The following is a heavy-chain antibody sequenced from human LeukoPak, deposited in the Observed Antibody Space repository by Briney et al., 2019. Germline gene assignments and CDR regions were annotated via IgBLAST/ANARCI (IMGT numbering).Heavy chain of an antibody. D-gene: IGHD5-12*01. CDR3: ARKGSGYDLGNY. CDR1: GFTFSSYS. V-gene: IGHV3-21*01. Sequence: GGSLRLSCAASGFTFSSYSMNWVRQAPGKGLEWVSSISSSSSYIYYADSVKGRFTISRDNAKNSLYLQMNSLRAEDTAVYYCARKGSGYDLGNYWGQGTLVTVSS. J-gene: IGHJ4*02. CDR2: ISSSSSYI.